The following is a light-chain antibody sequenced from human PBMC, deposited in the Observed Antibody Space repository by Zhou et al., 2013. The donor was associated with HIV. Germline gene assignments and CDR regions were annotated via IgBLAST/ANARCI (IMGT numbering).Light chain of an antibody. Sequence: EIVLTQSPATLSLSPGETATLSCRASQAVRRYVAWYQQRPGQAPRLLIYDASNRATGIPARFSGSGSGTDFTLTISSLEPEDFAVYYCQQRSNWPPITFGQGTRLEIK. CDR3: QQRSNWPPIT. CDR2: DAS. CDR1: QAVRRY. V-gene: IGKV3-11*01. J-gene: IGKJ5*01.